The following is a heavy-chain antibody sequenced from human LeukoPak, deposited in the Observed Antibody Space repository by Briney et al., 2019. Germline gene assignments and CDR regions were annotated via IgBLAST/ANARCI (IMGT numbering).Heavy chain of an antibody. D-gene: IGHD4-11*01. V-gene: IGHV3-21*04. CDR3: AKGPTVTSGHFDY. CDR1: GFTLSSYS. Sequence: PGGSLRLSCAVSGFTLSSYSMNWVRQAPGKGLEWVSSIRSNSDYIYYSDSVRGRFTVSRDKSINTLYLHMNSLRAEDTAVYYCAKGPTVTSGHFDYWGQGTLVTVSS. CDR2: IRSNSDYI. J-gene: IGHJ4*02.